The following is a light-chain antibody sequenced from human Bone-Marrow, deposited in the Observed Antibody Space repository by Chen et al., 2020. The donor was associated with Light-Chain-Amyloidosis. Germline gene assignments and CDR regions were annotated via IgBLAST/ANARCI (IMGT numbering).Light chain of an antibody. J-gene: IGKJ1*01. CDR3: HQYNSWPPWT. V-gene: IGKV3-15*01. CDR1: QTVGTN. CDR2: DAS. Sequence: IVMTQFPATLSVSPGEGATRSCRASQTVGTNLAWYQQKPGQAPRLLIFDASTRATGVPARFSGSASGTEFTLTISSLQSEDIAVYYCHQYNSWPPWTFGQGTKVDIK.